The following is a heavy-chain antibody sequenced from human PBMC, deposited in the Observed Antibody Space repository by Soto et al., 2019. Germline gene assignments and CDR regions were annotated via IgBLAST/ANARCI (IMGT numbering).Heavy chain of an antibody. D-gene: IGHD2-21*01. Sequence: QVQLQESGPGLVKPSETLTLTCSVSGGFISNYYWTWIRQSPGKGLEWIGYVYNSGSTKYNPSLKSRVSRSIDTSKNQFSLKLSSVTAADTAVYYCARGGVVVVSYALDAWGQGTTVTVSS. J-gene: IGHJ6*02. V-gene: IGHV4-59*01. CDR2: VYNSGST. CDR3: ARGGVVVVSYALDA. CDR1: GGFISNYY.